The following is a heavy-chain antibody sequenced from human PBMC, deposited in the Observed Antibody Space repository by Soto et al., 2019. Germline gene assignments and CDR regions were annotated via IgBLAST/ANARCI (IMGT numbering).Heavy chain of an antibody. CDR1: GGSISSYY. CDR3: ASSDEERYFDWLSALDY. V-gene: IGHV4-59*12. D-gene: IGHD3-9*01. CDR2: IYYSGST. Sequence: SETLSLTCTVSGGSISSYYWSWIRQPPGKGLEWIGYIYYSGSTNYNPSLKSRVTISVDTSKNQFSLKLSSVTAADTAVYYCASSDEERYFDWLSALDYWGQGTLVTVSS. J-gene: IGHJ4*02.